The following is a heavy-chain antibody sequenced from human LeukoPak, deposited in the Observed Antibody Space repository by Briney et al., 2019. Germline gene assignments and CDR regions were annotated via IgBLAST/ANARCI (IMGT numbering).Heavy chain of an antibody. V-gene: IGHV3-33*01. Sequence: PGGSLRLSCAASGFTFSNYGMHWVRQAPGKGLEWVAVIWYDGNNKYYADSVKGRFTISRDNSKNTLYLQMSSLRAEDTAVYYCARDWGTDYYDSSAYNNWGQGTLVTVSS. J-gene: IGHJ4*02. CDR3: ARDWGTDYYDSSAYNN. CDR1: GFTFSNYG. D-gene: IGHD3-22*01. CDR2: IWYDGNNK.